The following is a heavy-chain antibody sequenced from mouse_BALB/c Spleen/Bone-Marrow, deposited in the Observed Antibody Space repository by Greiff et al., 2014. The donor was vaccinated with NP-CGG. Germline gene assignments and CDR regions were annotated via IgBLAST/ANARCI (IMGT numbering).Heavy chain of an antibody. D-gene: IGHD1-1*01. J-gene: IGHJ1*01. CDR3: ARGGYYGTSLYWYFDV. V-gene: IGHV1-14*01. CDR1: GYTFTSYV. Sequence: EVQLQQSGPELVKPGASVKVSCKASGYTFTSYVIHWVKQKPGQGLEWIGYTNPYNDGTKYNEKFKGKATLTSDKSSSTAYMELSSLTSEDSAVYYCARGGYYGTSLYWYFDVWGAGTTVTVSS. CDR2: TNPYNDGT.